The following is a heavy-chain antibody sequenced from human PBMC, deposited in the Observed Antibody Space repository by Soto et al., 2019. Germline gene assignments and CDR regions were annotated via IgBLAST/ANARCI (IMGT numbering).Heavy chain of an antibody. CDR1: GFTFSSYS. D-gene: IGHD3-10*01. V-gene: IGHV3-48*01. CDR3: AKDKNYYGSAPLDV. CDR2: ISSSSSTI. Sequence: EVQLVESGGGLVQPGGSLRLSCAASGFTFSSYSMNWVRQAPGKGLEWVSYISSSSSTIYYADSVKGRFTISRDNAKNSLYLQMNSLRAEDTAVYYCAKDKNYYGSAPLDVWGQGTTVTVSS. J-gene: IGHJ6*02.